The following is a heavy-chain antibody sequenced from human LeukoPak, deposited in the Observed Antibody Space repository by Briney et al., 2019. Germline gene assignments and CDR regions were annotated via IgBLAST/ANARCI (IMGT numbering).Heavy chain of an antibody. Sequence: ASVKVSCKAFGGSFSSEAISWVRQAPGQGLEWMGRIIPIFGTANYAQKFQGRVTITTDESTSTAYMELSSLRSEDTAVYYCARGYSYDYYFDYWGQGTLVTVSS. D-gene: IGHD5-18*01. CDR2: IIPIFGTA. CDR3: ARGYSYDYYFDY. J-gene: IGHJ4*02. V-gene: IGHV1-69*05. CDR1: GGSFSSEA.